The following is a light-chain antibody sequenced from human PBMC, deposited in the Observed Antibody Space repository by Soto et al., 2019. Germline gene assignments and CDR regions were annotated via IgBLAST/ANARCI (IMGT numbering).Light chain of an antibody. CDR2: DAS. J-gene: IGKJ3*01. CDR1: QSIRSY. CDR3: QQYGGSPLFT. V-gene: IGKV3-11*01. Sequence: EIVLTQSPATLSLSPGDSATLSCRASQSIRSYLAWYQQKRGQAPRLLIYDASNRATGIPARFSGSGSGTDFSLTISSLEPEDFAVYSCQQYGGSPLFTFGPGTKVDFK.